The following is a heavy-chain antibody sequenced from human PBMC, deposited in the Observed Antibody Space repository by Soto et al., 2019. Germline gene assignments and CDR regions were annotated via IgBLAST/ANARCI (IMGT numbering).Heavy chain of an antibody. D-gene: IGHD2-21*02. V-gene: IGHV3-30*18. CDR2: ISYDGSNK. CDR3: AKDRGGDGPQVEYYFDY. CDR1: GFSFSSYG. Sequence: GGCVRLSCAASGFSFSSYGMHWVHQAPGKGLEWVAVISYDGSNKYYADSVKGRFTISRDNSKNTLYLQMNSLRAEDTAVYYCAKDRGGDGPQVEYYFDYWGQGTLVTVSS. J-gene: IGHJ4*02.